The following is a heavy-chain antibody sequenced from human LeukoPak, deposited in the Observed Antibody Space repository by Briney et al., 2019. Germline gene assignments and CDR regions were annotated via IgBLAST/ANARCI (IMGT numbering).Heavy chain of an antibody. CDR2: INPNSGGT. V-gene: IGHV1-2*02. Sequence: ASVKVSCKASGYTFTGYYMHWVRQAPGQGLEWMGWINPNSGGTNYAQKFQGRVTMTRDPSISTAYMELSRLRSDDPAVYYCARDTFPYYYDSSGYPAYWGQGTLVTVSS. D-gene: IGHD3-22*01. CDR3: ARDTFPYYYDSSGYPAY. CDR1: GYTFTGYY. J-gene: IGHJ4*02.